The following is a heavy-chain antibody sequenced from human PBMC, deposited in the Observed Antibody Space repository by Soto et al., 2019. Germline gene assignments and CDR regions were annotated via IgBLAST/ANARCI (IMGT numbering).Heavy chain of an antibody. CDR2: IFSTDEN. V-gene: IGHV2-26*01. Sequence: QVTLKEAGPVLVKPTETLTLTCTVSGFSLSTAKMGVSWIPQPPGKALEWLAHIFSTDENPYSTSLNSRSTISKATYKRQVVLIMTNMDPVETATYYCVRAYFYDRPVPFDYWGQGTLVTVSS. CDR1: GFSLSTAKMG. J-gene: IGHJ4*02. D-gene: IGHD3-22*01. CDR3: VRAYFYDRPVPFDY.